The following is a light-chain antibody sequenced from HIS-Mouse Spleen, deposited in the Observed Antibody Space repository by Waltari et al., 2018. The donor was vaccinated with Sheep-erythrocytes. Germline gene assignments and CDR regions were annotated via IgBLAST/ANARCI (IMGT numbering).Light chain of an antibody. V-gene: IGLV2-23*01. CDR3: CSYAGSSTPWV. CDR2: EGS. CDR1: SSDVWSYNR. J-gene: IGLJ3*02. Sequence: QSALTQPASVSGSPGQSITISCTGTSSDVWSYNRVSWYQQHPVKAPKLMIYEGSKRPSGVSNRFSGSKSGNTASLTISGLQAEDEADYYCCSYAGSSTPWVFGGGTKLTVL.